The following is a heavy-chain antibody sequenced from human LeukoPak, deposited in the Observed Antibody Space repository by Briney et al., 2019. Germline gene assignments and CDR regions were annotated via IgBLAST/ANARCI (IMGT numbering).Heavy chain of an antibody. J-gene: IGHJ4*02. Sequence: GGSLRLSCAASGFTFSSYGMHWVRQAPGKGLEWVAVISYDGSNKYYADSVKGRFTISRDNSKNTLYLQMNSLRAEDTAVYYCARTLIEYSVSSCYFDYWGQGTLLTVSS. V-gene: IGHV3-30*03. CDR2: ISYDGSNK. D-gene: IGHD6-6*01. CDR1: GFTFSSYG. CDR3: ARTLIEYSVSSCYFDY.